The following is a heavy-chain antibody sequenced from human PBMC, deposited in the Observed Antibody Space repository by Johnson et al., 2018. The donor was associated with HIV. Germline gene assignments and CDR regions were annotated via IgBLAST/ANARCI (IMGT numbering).Heavy chain of an antibody. D-gene: IGHD2-15*01. CDR1: GFTFSDYY. CDR2: ISTSGSTL. J-gene: IGHJ3*02. CDR3: ARAGYCSGGSCYSGVDAFDI. Sequence: QVQLVESGGGLVQPGGSLRLSCAASGFTFSDYYMSWIRQAPGKGLEWISFISTSGSTLHHADSVKGRFTISRDNSKNTLYLQMNSLRAGDTAVYYCARAGYCSGGSCYSGVDAFDIWGQGTMVTVS. V-gene: IGHV3-11*04.